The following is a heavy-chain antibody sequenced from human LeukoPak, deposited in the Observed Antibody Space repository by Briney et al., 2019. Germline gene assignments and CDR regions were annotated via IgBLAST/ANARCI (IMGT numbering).Heavy chain of an antibody. CDR1: GYTFTSYW. V-gene: IGHV5-51*01. Sequence: LGESLKISCKGSGYTFTSYWIGWVRQMPGKGLEWMGIIYPGDSDTRYSPSFQGQVTMSADKSVNTAYLQWSSLKASDTAMYYCARVPGIAAADYYFDYWGQGTLVTVSS. CDR2: IYPGDSDT. CDR3: ARVPGIAAADYYFDY. D-gene: IGHD6-13*01. J-gene: IGHJ4*02.